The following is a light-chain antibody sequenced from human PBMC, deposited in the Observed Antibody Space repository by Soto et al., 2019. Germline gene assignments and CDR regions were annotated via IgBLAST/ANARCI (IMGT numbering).Light chain of an antibody. CDR2: DAS. CDR3: QHLGT. V-gene: IGKV1-5*01. Sequence: DIQITQSPSTLSASVGYRFTITCRASQSISSWLAWYQQKPGKAPKLLIYDASSLESGVPSRFSGSGSGTELTLTISSLQPDDFATYYCQHLGTFGQGTTGDI. CDR1: QSISSW. J-gene: IGKJ1*01.